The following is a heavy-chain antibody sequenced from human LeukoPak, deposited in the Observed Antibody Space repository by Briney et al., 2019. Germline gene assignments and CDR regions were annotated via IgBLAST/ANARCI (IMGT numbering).Heavy chain of an antibody. J-gene: IGHJ4*02. D-gene: IGHD3-22*01. CDR2: IYTSGST. CDR3: ASTSDSGGYYYGY. CDR1: SDSISTYY. V-gene: IGHV4-4*07. Sequence: PSETLSLTXTVSSDSISTYYWSWIRQPAGKGLEWIGRIYTSGSTNYNPSLKSRVTMSVDTSKNQFSLKLSSVTAADTAVYYCASTSDSGGYYYGYWGQGTLVTVSS.